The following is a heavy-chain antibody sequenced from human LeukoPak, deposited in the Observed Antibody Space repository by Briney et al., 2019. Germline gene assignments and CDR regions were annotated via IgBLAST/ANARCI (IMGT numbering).Heavy chain of an antibody. CDR3: ARGVDYVWGSYRTNLDY. D-gene: IGHD3-16*02. Sequence: GGSLRLSCAASGFTFSSYSMNWVRQAPGKGLEWVSSISSSSSYIYYADSVKGRFTISRDNAKNSLYLQMNSLRAEDTAVYYCARGVDYVWGSYRTNLDYWGQGTLVTVSS. J-gene: IGHJ4*02. CDR2: ISSSSSYI. CDR1: GFTFSSYS. V-gene: IGHV3-21*01.